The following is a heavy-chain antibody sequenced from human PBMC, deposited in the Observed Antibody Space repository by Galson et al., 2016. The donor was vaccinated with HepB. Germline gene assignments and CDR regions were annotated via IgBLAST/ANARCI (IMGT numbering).Heavy chain of an antibody. CDR3: AKDRWTGQLLPHGFDY. CDR2: TNNSGGRT. CDR1: EFTFTSYA. Sequence: SLRLSCAASEFTFTSYAMSWVRQAPGKGLEWVSSTNNSGGRTHYADSVKGRFTISRDNSKNTLFLQMNSLRAEDTALYYCAKDRWTGQLLPHGFDYWGQGTLVTVFS. V-gene: IGHV3-23*01. J-gene: IGHJ4*02. D-gene: IGHD6-6*01.